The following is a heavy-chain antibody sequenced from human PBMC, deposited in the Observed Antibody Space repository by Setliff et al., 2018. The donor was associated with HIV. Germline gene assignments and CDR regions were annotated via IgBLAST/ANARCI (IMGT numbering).Heavy chain of an antibody. D-gene: IGHD3-22*01. CDR3: AKDISMKVVAGDWFDP. CDR2: VYSGGSST. Sequence: PGGSLRLSCAGSGFTFGSYAMSWVRQAPGKGLEWVSIVYSGGSSTYYADSVKGRFTISRDNSKNTLYLQMNSLRADDTAVYHCAKDISMKVVAGDWFDPWGQGTLVTVSS. CDR1: GFTFGSYA. V-gene: IGHV3-23*03. J-gene: IGHJ5*02.